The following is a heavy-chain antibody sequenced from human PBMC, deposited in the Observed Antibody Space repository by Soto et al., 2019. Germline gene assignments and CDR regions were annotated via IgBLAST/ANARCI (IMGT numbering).Heavy chain of an antibody. CDR3: AAGIMTTVTTLDY. V-gene: IGHV1-58*02. CDR1: GFTFTSSA. CDR2: IVVGSGNT. Sequence: EASVKVSCKASGFTFTSSAMQWVRQARGQRLEWIGWIVVGSGNTNYAQKFQERVTITRDMSTSTAYMELSSLRSEDTAVYYCAAGIMTTVTTLDYWGQGTLVTVSS. J-gene: IGHJ4*02. D-gene: IGHD4-17*01.